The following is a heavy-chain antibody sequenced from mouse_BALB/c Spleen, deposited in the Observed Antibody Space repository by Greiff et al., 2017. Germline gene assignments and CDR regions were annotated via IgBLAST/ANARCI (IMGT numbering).Heavy chain of an antibody. V-gene: IGHV1-18*01. CDR2: INPNNGGT. CDR3: ARYDYYCGSSPFAY. J-gene: IGHJ3*01. CDR1: GYTFTDYN. D-gene: IGHD1-1*01. Sequence: EVQLQQSGPELVKPGASVKIPCKASGYTFTDYNMDWVKQSHGKSLEWIGDINPNNGGTIYNQKFKGKATLTVDKSSSTAYMELRSLTSEDTAVYYCARYDYYCGSSPFAYWGQGTLVTVSA.